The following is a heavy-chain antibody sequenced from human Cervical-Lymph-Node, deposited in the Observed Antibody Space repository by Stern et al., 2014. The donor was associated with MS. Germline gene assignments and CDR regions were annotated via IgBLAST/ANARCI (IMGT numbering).Heavy chain of an antibody. CDR3: VKRGITEVRGVRLGDY. CDR1: GFTFSSYG. D-gene: IGHD3-10*01. V-gene: IGHV3-30*18. CDR2: ISYDGSDT. J-gene: IGHJ4*02. Sequence: VQLVQSGGGVVQPGRSLRLTCTVYGFTFSSYGMHWVRQAPGKGLEWGSVISYDGSDTYYAESVKGRFTISRDNTKNTLYLEMRRLRREDTAVYYCVKRGITEVRGVRLGDYWGPGTLVIVSS.